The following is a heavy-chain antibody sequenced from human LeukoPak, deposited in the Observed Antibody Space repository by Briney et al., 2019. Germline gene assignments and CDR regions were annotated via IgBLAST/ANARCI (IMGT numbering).Heavy chain of an antibody. CDR3: ARDRWSYYFDY. CDR1: GDSVSSNSAA. CDR2: TYYRSRWYN. V-gene: IGHV6-1*01. Sequence: QTLPLTRAISGDSVSSNSAAWNCIRQSPSRGLEWLGRTYYRSRWYNDYAVSVKSRIAIDPDTSKNQFSLQLNSVTPEDTAVYYCARDRWSYYFDYWGQGTLFTVSS. J-gene: IGHJ4*02. D-gene: IGHD6-13*01.